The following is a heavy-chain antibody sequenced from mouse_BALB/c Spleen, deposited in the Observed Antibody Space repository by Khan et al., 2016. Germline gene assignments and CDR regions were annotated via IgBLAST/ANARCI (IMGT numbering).Heavy chain of an antibody. CDR3: ARGNYYGYYFDY. D-gene: IGHD1-1*01. Sequence: EVQLQESGPGLVKPSQSLSLTCTVTGYSITSGYAWNWIRQFPGNKLEWMGYISCSGVTSYTPSLKSRISITRDTSKNQFFLQLNSVTTEDTATYYCARGNYYGYYFDYWGQGTTLTVSS. V-gene: IGHV3-2*02. CDR1: GYSITSGYA. CDR2: ISCSGVT. J-gene: IGHJ2*01.